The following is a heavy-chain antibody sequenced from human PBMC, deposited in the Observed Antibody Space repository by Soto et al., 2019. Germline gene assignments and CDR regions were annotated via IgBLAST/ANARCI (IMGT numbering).Heavy chain of an antibody. Sequence: GGSLRLSCAASGFTFSSYAMTWVRQAPAQGLEWVSSISSSSSYIYYADSVKGRFTISRDNAKNSLYLQMNSLRAEDTAVYYCARDRLSDYYYYGMDVWGQGTTVTVSS. D-gene: IGHD3-16*02. V-gene: IGHV3-21*01. CDR3: ARDRLSDYYYYGMDV. CDR2: ISSSSSYI. CDR1: GFTFSSYA. J-gene: IGHJ6*02.